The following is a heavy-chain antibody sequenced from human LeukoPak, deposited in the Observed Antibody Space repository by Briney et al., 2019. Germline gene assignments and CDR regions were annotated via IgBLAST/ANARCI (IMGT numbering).Heavy chain of an antibody. D-gene: IGHD3-10*01. Sequence: SETLSLTCTVSGDSISSSSYYWAWIRPPPGKGLEWIGSIYFSGSTYYNPSLKSRVTISVDTSKNQLALKLSSVTAADTAVYYCAKYGSGSYYWFDPWGEGILVTVSS. J-gene: IGHJ5*02. V-gene: IGHV4-39*01. CDR2: IYFSGST. CDR3: AKYGSGSYYWFDP. CDR1: GDSISSSSYY.